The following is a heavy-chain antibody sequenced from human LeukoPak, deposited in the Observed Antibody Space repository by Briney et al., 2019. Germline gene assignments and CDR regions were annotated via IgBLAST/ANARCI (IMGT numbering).Heavy chain of an antibody. J-gene: IGHJ4*02. CDR2: IYYSGTT. CDR1: GGSISTYY. Sequence: SETLSLTCTVSGGSISTYYWSWLRQPPGKGLEWIGYIYYSGTTVYNPSLKSRVTISVDTSKNQFSLRLSSVTAADTAVYYCARGPSILSPEAQSLYWGQGTLVAVSS. CDR3: ARGPSILSPEAQSLY. V-gene: IGHV4-59*01. D-gene: IGHD3-3*01.